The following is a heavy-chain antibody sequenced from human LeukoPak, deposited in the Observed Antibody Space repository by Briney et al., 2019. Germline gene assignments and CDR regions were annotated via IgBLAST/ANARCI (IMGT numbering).Heavy chain of an antibody. CDR3: ARGQVGYYDSSGFRSYFDY. V-gene: IGHV4-39*01. J-gene: IGHJ4*02. D-gene: IGHD3-22*01. CDR2: IYYSGTT. CDR1: GDSSSSSSYY. Sequence: PSETLSLTCAVVSGDSSSSSSYYWGWIRQPPGKGLEWIATIYYSGTTYYNPSLKSRVIIPGDSSNDQLSLRLSSVTAADTAVYYCARGQVGYYDSSGFRSYFDYWGQGTLVTVSS.